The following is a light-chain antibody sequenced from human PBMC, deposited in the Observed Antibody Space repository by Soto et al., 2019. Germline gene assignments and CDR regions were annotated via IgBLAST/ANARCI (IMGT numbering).Light chain of an antibody. V-gene: IGKV1-39*01. CDR2: AAS. Sequence: DIQMTQSPSSLSASVGDRVTITCRASQSISSYLNWYQQKPGKAPKLLIYAASSLQSGVPSRFSGSESGTDFTLTISRLQPEDFETYYCQQSYSTPYTFCQGTKLEIK. J-gene: IGKJ2*01. CDR3: QQSYSTPYT. CDR1: QSISSY.